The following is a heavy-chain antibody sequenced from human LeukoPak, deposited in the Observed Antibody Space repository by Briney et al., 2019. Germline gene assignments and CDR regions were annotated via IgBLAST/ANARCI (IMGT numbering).Heavy chain of an antibody. J-gene: IGHJ4*02. CDR3: AAKGNGYTGIYVFAH. D-gene: IGHD1-26*01. CDR1: GFGVSVNY. Sequence: GGSLRLSCAASGFGVSVNYMSWVCQAPGKGLEWVSVLYASGITKYADSVKGRFTISRDTSDNTLNLQMNDLGAEDSAVYYCAAKGNGYTGIYVFAHWGQGTLVTVSA. V-gene: IGHV3-66*01. CDR2: LYASGIT.